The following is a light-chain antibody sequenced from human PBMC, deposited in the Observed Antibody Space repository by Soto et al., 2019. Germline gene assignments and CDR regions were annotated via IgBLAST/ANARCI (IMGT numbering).Light chain of an antibody. V-gene: IGKV4-1*01. CDR2: WAS. CDR1: QSVLYSSNNKNY. Sequence: DIVMTQSPDSLAVSLGERATINCKSSQSVLYSSNNKNYLAWYQQKPGQPPNLLIYWASTRESGVPDRFSGSGSGTDFTLSISTLQAEDVAVYHCQQYFSSPQSFGQGTKVEIK. J-gene: IGKJ1*01. CDR3: QQYFSSPQS.